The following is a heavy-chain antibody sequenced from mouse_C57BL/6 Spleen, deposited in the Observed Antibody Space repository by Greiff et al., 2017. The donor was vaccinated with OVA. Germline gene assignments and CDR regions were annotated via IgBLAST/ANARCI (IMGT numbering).Heavy chain of an antibody. V-gene: IGHV1-80*01. J-gene: IGHJ4*01. CDR3: ARGYENYAMDY. Sequence: QVQLQQSGAELVKPGASVKISCKASGYAFSSYWMNWVKQRPGKGLEWIGQIYPGDGDTNYNGKFKGKATLTADKSSSTAYMQLSSLTSEDSAVYFCARGYENYAMDYWGQGTSVTVSS. CDR1: GYAFSSYW. D-gene: IGHD2-14*01. CDR2: IYPGDGDT.